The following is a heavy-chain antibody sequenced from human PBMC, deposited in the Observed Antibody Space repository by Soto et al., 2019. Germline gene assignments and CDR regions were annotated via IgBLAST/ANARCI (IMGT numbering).Heavy chain of an antibody. V-gene: IGHV4-31*03. CDR2: IYYSGST. Sequence: VQLQASGPGLVKPSQTLSLTCTVSGGSISSGGYYWSWIRQHPGKGLEWIGYIYYSGSTYYNPSLKSRVTLSVGTSKNQCSLKRSSVTAADTAVYYCARGYGSGSYPYFFYYFMDVRGKGTTVTVSS. J-gene: IGHJ6*03. CDR3: ARGYGSGSYPYFFYYFMDV. CDR1: GGSISSGGYY. D-gene: IGHD3-10*01.